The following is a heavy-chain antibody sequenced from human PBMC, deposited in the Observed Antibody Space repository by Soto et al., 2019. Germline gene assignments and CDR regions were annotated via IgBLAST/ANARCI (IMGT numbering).Heavy chain of an antibody. J-gene: IGHJ5*02. Sequence: TLSLTCAGSGGSISSGGYSWSWIRQPPGKGLEWIGYIYHSGSTYYNPSLKSRVTISVDRSKNQFSLKLSSVTAADTAVYYCARATIVLVPAAMVSHWFDPWGQGTLVTVSS. CDR1: GGSISSGGYS. CDR2: IYHSGST. V-gene: IGHV4-30-2*01. D-gene: IGHD2-2*01. CDR3: ARATIVLVPAAMVSHWFDP.